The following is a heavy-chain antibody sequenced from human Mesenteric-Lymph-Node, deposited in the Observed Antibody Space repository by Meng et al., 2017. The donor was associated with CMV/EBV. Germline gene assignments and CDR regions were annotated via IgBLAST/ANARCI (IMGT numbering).Heavy chain of an antibody. CDR2: VYWDDDE. J-gene: IGHJ4*02. Sequence: CSFSGFSLTAGGVGLVWLRQPPGKALEWLALVYWDDDERYSPSMKTRLTITKDTAKNQVVLTMTNMDPVDTATYYCAHLIRGIMSFWGQGILVTVSS. V-gene: IGHV2-5*02. CDR3: AHLIRGIMSF. D-gene: IGHD3-16*01. CDR1: GFSLTAGGVG.